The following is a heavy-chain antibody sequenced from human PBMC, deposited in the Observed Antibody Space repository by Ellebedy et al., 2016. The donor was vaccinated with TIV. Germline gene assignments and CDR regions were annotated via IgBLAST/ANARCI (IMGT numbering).Heavy chain of an antibody. CDR3: ARHASSWFSGGSRAVVY. CDR1: GYSFTDYW. Sequence: GESLKISCKGFGYSFTDYWIGWVRQMPGKGLEWMGIIYPGDSDIRYSPSFQGQVTISADKSISTAHLQWSSLKASDTAMYYCARHASSWFSGGSRAVVYWGQGTLVTVSS. CDR2: IYPGDSDI. D-gene: IGHD6-13*01. J-gene: IGHJ4*02. V-gene: IGHV5-51*01.